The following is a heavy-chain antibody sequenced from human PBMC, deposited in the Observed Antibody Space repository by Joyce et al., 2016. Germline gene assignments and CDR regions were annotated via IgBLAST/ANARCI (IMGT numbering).Heavy chain of an antibody. J-gene: IGHJ3*01. Sequence: EMQLEDSGGTLVHPGGYLRLSCNFSQTRSNIYVMAWVRQAPGKGLEGVSGIGASGSGRDYADSVKGRFAISRDNSKNMMYLQMSSLRTEDTAIYYCAKARTVVVAYTLRDGFDVWGQGTMVTVSS. V-gene: IGHV3-23*04. D-gene: IGHD2-15*01. CDR3: AKARTVVVAYTLRDGFDV. CDR2: IGASGSGR. CDR1: QTRSNIYV.